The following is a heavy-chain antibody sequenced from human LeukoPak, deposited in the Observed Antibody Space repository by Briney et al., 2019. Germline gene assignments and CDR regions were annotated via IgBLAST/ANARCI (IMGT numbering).Heavy chain of an antibody. D-gene: IGHD6-13*01. J-gene: IGHJ4*02. Sequence: KASETLSLTCTVSGGSISSGGCYWSWIRQHPGKGLEWIGYIYYSGSTYYNPSLKSRVTISVDTSKNQFSLKLSSVTAADTAVYYCARVGGSWYLREDYFDYWGQGTLVTVSS. V-gene: IGHV4-31*03. CDR3: ARVGGSWYLREDYFDY. CDR2: IYYSGST. CDR1: GGSISSGGCY.